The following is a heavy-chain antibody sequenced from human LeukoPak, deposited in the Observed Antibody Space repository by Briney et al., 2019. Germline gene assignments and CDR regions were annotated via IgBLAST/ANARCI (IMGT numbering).Heavy chain of an antibody. CDR1: GGSISSSIYY. D-gene: IGHD3-22*01. Sequence: KPSETLSLTCAVSGGSISSSIYYWGWIRQPPGKGLEWIGNIYYSGNTYYNPSLKSRVSISIDTSKNQFSLKLSSVSAADTAVYYCARPNYDGSGYGFYYWGQGTLVTVSS. CDR2: IYYSGNT. CDR3: ARPNYDGSGYGFYY. J-gene: IGHJ4*02. V-gene: IGHV4-39*07.